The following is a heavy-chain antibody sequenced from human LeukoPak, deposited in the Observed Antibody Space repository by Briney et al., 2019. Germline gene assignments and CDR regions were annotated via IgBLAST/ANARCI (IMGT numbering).Heavy chain of an antibody. Sequence: SETLSLTCAVYGGSFSGYYWSWIRQPPGKGLEWIGEINHSGSTNYNPSLKSRVTISVDTSKNQFSLKLSSVTAADTAVYYCARGGGDYAYQFFWTKNDNWFDPWGQGTLVTVSS. V-gene: IGHV4-34*01. CDR2: INHSGST. J-gene: IGHJ5*02. D-gene: IGHD4-17*01. CDR3: ARGGGDYAYQFFWTKNDNWFDP. CDR1: GGSFSGYY.